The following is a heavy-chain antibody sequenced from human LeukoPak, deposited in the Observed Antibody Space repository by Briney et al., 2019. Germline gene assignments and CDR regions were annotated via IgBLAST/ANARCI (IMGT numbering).Heavy chain of an antibody. CDR3: ANSLKGVVGGVSRY. CDR1: GGTFSSYA. V-gene: IGHV1-69*06. CDR2: IIPIFGTA. D-gene: IGHD3-16*01. Sequence: GASVKVSCKASGGTFSSYAISWVRQAPGQGLEWMGRIIPIFGTANYAQKFQGRVTITADKSTSTAYMELSSLRSEDTAVYYCANSLKGVVGGVSRYWGQGTLVTVSS. J-gene: IGHJ4*02.